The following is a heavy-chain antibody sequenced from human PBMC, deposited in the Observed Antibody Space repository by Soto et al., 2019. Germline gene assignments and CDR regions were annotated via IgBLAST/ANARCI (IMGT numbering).Heavy chain of an antibody. CDR3: ATGGGYGSGSYYYNWFDP. Sequence: GASVKVSCEVSGYTLTELSMHWVLQSPGKELEWMGGFDPEDGETIYAQKFQGRVTMTEDTSTDTAYMELSSLRSEDTAVYYCATGGGYGSGSYYYNWFDPWGQGTLVTVSS. J-gene: IGHJ5*02. CDR1: GYTLTELS. CDR2: FDPEDGET. V-gene: IGHV1-24*01. D-gene: IGHD3-10*01.